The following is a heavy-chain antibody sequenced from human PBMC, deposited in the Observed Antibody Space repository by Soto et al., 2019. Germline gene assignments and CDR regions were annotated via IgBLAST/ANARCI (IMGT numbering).Heavy chain of an antibody. J-gene: IGHJ3*02. V-gene: IGHV1-18*01. CDR3: AREALNDAFDI. Sequence: GASVKVSCKASGYTFTSYGISWVRQAPGQGLEWMGWINAGNGNTKYSQKFQGRVTITRDKSASTAYMELSSLRSEDTAVYYCAREALNDAFDIWGQGTMVTVSS. CDR2: INAGNGNT. CDR1: GYTFTSYG.